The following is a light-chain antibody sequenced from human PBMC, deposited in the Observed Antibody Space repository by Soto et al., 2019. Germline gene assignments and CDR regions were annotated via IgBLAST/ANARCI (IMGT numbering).Light chain of an antibody. CDR3: CSYTSSATYV. Sequence: QSVLIQPPAVSGSPGQSVTISCTGTSRDVGSYDYVSWYQQHPGTVPKPMIYNVTTQPSGVPDRFSGSRSGNSASMTISGLQAEDEADYSCCSYTSSATYVFETGTKLTVL. CDR2: NVT. J-gene: IGLJ1*01. CDR1: SRDVGSYDY. V-gene: IGLV2-11*01.